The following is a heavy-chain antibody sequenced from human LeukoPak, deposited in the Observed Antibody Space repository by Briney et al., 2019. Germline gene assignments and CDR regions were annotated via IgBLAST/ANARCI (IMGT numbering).Heavy chain of an antibody. V-gene: IGHV3-7*01. D-gene: IGHD4-17*01. J-gene: IGHJ4*02. CDR2: IKQDGSEE. Sequence: GGSLRLSCAASGFTFSSYWMSWVRQAPGKGLEWVANIKQDGSEENYVDSVKGRFTISRDNAKNSLYLQMNSLRAEDTAVYYCARDTYGDYRSDYWGQGTLVTVSS. CDR1: GFTFSSYW. CDR3: ARDTYGDYRSDY.